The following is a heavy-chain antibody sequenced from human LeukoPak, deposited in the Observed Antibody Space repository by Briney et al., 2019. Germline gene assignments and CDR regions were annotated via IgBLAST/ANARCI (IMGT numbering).Heavy chain of an antibody. D-gene: IGHD3-9*01. Sequence: SETLSLTCTVSGGSFTPYYWSWIRRPPGKGLEWIGHMSYSGSTNYNPSLKSRVTVSIDTSNNQVSLRLTSVTAADTAVYYCTRGFDGPNAFDIWGQGTMVTVSS. CDR1: GGSFTPYY. CDR2: MSYSGST. CDR3: TRGFDGPNAFDI. J-gene: IGHJ3*02. V-gene: IGHV4-59*01.